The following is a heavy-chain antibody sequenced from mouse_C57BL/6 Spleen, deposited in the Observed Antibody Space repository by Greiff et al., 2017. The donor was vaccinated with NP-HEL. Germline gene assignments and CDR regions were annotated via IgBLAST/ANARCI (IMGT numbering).Heavy chain of an antibody. CDR3: ARQGKLGYAMDY. J-gene: IGHJ4*01. D-gene: IGHD4-1*01. CDR2: ISGGGGNT. CDR1: GFTFSSYT. Sequence: EVQLVESGGGLVKPGGSLKLSCAASGFTFSSYTMSWVRQTPEKRLEWVATISGGGGNTYYPDSVKGRFTISRDNAKNTLYLQMSSLRSEDTALYYCARQGKLGYAMDYWGQGTSVTVSS. V-gene: IGHV5-9*01.